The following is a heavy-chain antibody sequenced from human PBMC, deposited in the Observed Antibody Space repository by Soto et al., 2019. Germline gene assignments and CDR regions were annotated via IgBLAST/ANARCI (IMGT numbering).Heavy chain of an antibody. CDR1: GFTFTRYS. J-gene: IGHJ4*02. V-gene: IGHV3-21*01. CDR3: ARDYYYDSSGYSPLDY. Sequence: PGGSLRLSCAASGFTFTRYSMNWVRQAPGKGLEWVSSITISSRSISYADSVKGRFTISRDNAKNSLYLQMNSLRAEDTAVYYCARDYYYDSSGYSPLDYWGQGTLVTVSS. CDR2: ITISSRSI. D-gene: IGHD3-22*01.